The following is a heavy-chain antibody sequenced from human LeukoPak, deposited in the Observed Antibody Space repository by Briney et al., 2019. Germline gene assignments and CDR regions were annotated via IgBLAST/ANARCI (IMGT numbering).Heavy chain of an antibody. D-gene: IGHD3-10*01. V-gene: IGHV3-48*03. CDR3: ARDKVVRGVPDY. J-gene: IGHJ4*02. CDR1: GFTFDDYA. Sequence: GGSLRLSCAASGFTFDDYAMHWVRQAPGKGLEWVSYISSSGSTIYYADSVKGRFTISRDNAKNSLYLQMNSLRAEDTAVYYCARDKVVRGVPDYWGQGTLVTVSS. CDR2: ISSSGSTI.